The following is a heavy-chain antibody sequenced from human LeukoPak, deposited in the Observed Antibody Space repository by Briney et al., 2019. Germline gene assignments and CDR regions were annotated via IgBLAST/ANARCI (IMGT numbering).Heavy chain of an antibody. CDR2: ISSSSSYI. V-gene: IGHV3-21*01. Sequence: GGSLRLSCAASGFTFSSYSMNWVRQAPGKGLEGVSSISSSSSYIYYADSVKGRFTISRDNAKNSLYLQMNSLRAEDTAVYYCARDGQWLVAFDYWGQGTLVTVSS. CDR1: GFTFSSYS. J-gene: IGHJ4*02. CDR3: ARDGQWLVAFDY. D-gene: IGHD6-19*01.